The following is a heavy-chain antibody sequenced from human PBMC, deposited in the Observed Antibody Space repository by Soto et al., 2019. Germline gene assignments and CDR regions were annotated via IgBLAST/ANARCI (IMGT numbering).Heavy chain of an antibody. Sequence: GGSLRLSCAASGFTFSSYWMSWVRQAPGKGLEWVANIKQDGSEKYYVDSVKDRFTISRDNAKNSLYLQMNSLRAEDTAVYYCARDSGYYDSSGYNWFDPWGQGTLVTVSS. D-gene: IGHD3-22*01. J-gene: IGHJ5*02. CDR1: GFTFSSYW. CDR2: IKQDGSEK. CDR3: ARDSGYYDSSGYNWFDP. V-gene: IGHV3-7*01.